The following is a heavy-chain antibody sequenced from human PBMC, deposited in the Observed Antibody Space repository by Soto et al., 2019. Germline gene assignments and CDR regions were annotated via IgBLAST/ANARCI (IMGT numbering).Heavy chain of an antibody. CDR3: ARTRNGGVADSFDS. J-gene: IGHJ5*01. CDR2: ISWDGINI. D-gene: IGHD3-3*01. Sequence: PGRSLRLSCAVSGFTFSRYAMHWVRQAPGKGLEWVLAISWDGINIYYADSVKGRFTVSRDNSKNTVFLQMNRLILDDTALYFCARTRNGGVADSFDSWGQGTGVTVSS. V-gene: IGHV3-30*04. CDR1: GFTFSRYA.